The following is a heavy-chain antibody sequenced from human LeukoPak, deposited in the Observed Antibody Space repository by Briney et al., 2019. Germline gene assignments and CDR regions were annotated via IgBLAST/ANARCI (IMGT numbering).Heavy chain of an antibody. V-gene: IGHV4-4*07. Sequence: PSETLSLTCTVSGGSISSYYWSWIWQPAGKGLECIGRIYSSGSTNYNPSLKSRVTMSVDTSKNQFSLKLSSVTAADTAVYYCARVTTGWYYFDYWGQGTLVTVSS. CDR1: GGSISSYY. CDR2: IYSSGST. CDR3: ARVTTGWYYFDY. D-gene: IGHD4-17*01. J-gene: IGHJ4*02.